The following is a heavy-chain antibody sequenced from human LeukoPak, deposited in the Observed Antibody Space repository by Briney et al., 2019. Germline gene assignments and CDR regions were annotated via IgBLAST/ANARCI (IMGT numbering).Heavy chain of an antibody. CDR3: ASILRRIVGAFDI. CDR1: GFTFSDYY. D-gene: IGHD3-3*01. V-gene: IGHV3-11*01. J-gene: IGHJ3*02. CDR2: ISSSGSTI. Sequence: PGGSLRLSCAASGFTFSDYYMSWIRQAPGKGLEWVSYISSSGSTIYYADSVKGRFTISRDNAKNSLYLQMNSLRAEDTAVYYCASILRRIVGAFDIWGQGTMVTVSS.